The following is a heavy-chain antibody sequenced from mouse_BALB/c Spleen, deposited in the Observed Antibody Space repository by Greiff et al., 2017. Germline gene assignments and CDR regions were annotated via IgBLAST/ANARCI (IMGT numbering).Heavy chain of an antibody. Sequence: QVQLQQPGAELVKPGASVKLSCKASGYTFTSYWMHWVKQRPGQGLEWIGEINPSNGRTNYNEKFKSKATLTVDKSSSTAYMQLSSLTSEDSAVYYCALVWSYAMDYWGQGTSVTVSS. CDR2: INPSNGRT. D-gene: IGHD2-10*02. V-gene: IGHV1S81*02. CDR3: ALVWSYAMDY. CDR1: GYTFTSYW. J-gene: IGHJ4*01.